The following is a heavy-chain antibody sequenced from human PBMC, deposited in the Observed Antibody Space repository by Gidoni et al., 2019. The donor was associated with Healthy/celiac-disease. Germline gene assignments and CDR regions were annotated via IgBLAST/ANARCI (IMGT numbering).Heavy chain of an antibody. CDR2: IYTSGST. J-gene: IGHJ3*02. V-gene: IGHV4-61*02. CDR3: AGGDHVELFDI. D-gene: IGHD1-26*01. CDR1: GGPISSGSYY. Sequence: QVQLQESGPGLVTPSHTLSPTCTVSGGPISSGSYYWSWIRQPAGKGLEWIGRIYTSGSTNYNPSLKSRVTISVDTSKNQFSLKLSSVTAADTAVYYCAGGDHVELFDIWGQGTMVTVSS.